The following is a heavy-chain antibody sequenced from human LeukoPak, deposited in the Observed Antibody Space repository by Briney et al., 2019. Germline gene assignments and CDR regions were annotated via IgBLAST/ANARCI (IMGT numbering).Heavy chain of an antibody. CDR3: ARGADGVSSNSRGWFDP. J-gene: IGHJ5*02. CDR2: IRYDGSNK. V-gene: IGHV3-30*02. D-gene: IGHD2-15*01. Sequence: PGGSLRLSCAASGFTFSSYGMHWVRQAPGKGLEWVAFIRYDGSNKYYADSVKGRFTISRDNSKNTVYLQINSLRTEDTAVYSCARGADGVSSNSRGWFDPWGQGTLVTVSS. CDR1: GFTFSSYG.